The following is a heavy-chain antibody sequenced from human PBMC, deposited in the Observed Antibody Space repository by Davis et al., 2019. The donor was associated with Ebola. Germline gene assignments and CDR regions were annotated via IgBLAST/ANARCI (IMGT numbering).Heavy chain of an antibody. V-gene: IGHV3-23*01. CDR3: AKDKIVSPVTTKFYFDY. J-gene: IGHJ4*02. CDR1: GFAFSNNA. CDR2: ISGSGGST. Sequence: GESLKISCAASGFAFSNNAMTWVRQAPGKGLEWVSAISGSGGSTYYADSVKGRFTISRDNSKNTLYLQMNSLRAEDTAVYYCAKDKIVSPVTTKFYFDYWGQGTLVTVSS. D-gene: IGHD4-17*01.